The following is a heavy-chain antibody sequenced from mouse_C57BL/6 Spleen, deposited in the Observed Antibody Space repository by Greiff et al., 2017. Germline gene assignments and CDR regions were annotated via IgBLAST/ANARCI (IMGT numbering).Heavy chain of an antibody. V-gene: IGHV1-26*01. CDR3: ALYSLTTGYFDY. Sequence: VQLQQSGPELVKPGASVKISCKASGYTFTDYYMNWVKQSHGKSLEWIGDINPNNGGTSYNQKFKGKATLTVDKSSSTAYMELRSLTSEDSAVYYCALYSLTTGYFDYWGQGTTLTVSS. CDR2: INPNNGGT. D-gene: IGHD2-12*01. J-gene: IGHJ2*01. CDR1: GYTFTDYY.